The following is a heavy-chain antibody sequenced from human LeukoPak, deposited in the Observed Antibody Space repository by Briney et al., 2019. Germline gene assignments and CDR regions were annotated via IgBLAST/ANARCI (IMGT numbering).Heavy chain of an antibody. V-gene: IGHV4-59*01. J-gene: IGHJ5*02. Sequence: SETLSLTCTVSGGSISSYYWSWIRQPPGKGLDWIGYIYYSGSTNYNPSLKSRVTISVDTSKNQFSLKLSSVTAADTAVYYCARDRSGWYSGTRGWFVPWGQGTLVTVSS. CDR3: ARDRSGWYSGTRGWFVP. CDR2: IYYSGST. D-gene: IGHD6-19*01. CDR1: GGSISSYY.